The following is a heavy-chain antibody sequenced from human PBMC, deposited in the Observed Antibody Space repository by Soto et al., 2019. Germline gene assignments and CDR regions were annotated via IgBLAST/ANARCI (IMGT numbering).Heavy chain of an antibody. CDR3: AKDFGGLYNWFDP. V-gene: IGHV1-8*01. D-gene: IGHD3-16*01. J-gene: IGHJ5*02. CDR1: RYIFTSYD. CDR2: MNQNNGKT. Sequence: ASVKDSFQASRYIFTSYDINWVRPAAGQGLEWLGRMNQNNGKTDYAQKFQGRLTMTRDTSISTVYMELSSLTSEDTAVYYCAKDFGGLYNWFDPWGQGTLVT.